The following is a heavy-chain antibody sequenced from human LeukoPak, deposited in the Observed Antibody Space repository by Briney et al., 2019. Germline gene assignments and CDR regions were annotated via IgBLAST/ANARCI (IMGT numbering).Heavy chain of an antibody. CDR1: GYTFTGYY. Sequence: ASVKVSCKASGYTFTGYYINWVRQAPGQGLEWMGWINPNSGGTNYAQKFQGRVTMTRDTSISTAYMEMSRLRSDDTAVYYCARDGYSGYGGYDYWGQGTLVTVSS. CDR2: INPNSGGT. J-gene: IGHJ4*02. D-gene: IGHD5-12*01. V-gene: IGHV1-2*02. CDR3: ARDGYSGYGGYDY.